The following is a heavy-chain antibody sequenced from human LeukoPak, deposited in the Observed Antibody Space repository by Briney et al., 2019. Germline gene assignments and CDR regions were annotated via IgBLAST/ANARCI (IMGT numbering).Heavy chain of an antibody. CDR3: ARTLGGAFDL. CDR1: GYSLAKYW. J-gene: IGHJ4*02. Sequence: GESLKISFKGSGYSLAKYWIGWVRQMPGKGLEWMGIIYPGDSDSKYSPSFEGQVTFSADRSTYTAYLQWSSLKASDTAMYFCARTLGGAFDLWGQGTMVTVSS. CDR2: IYPGDSDS. D-gene: IGHD3-10*01. V-gene: IGHV5-51*01.